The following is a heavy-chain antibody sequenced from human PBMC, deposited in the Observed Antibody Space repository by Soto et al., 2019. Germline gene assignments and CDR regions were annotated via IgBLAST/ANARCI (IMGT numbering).Heavy chain of an antibody. CDR3: ARGRGCRGCYYYYGMDV. CDR2: INHSGST. J-gene: IGHJ6*02. V-gene: IGHV4-34*01. D-gene: IGHD3-10*01. CDR1: GGSFSGYY. Sequence: QVQLQQWGAGLLKPSETLSLTCAVYGGSFSGYYWSWIRQPPGKGREWLGEINHSGSTNYNPSLKSRVNISVDTSKNQFSLKLSSVTAADTAVYYCARGRGCRGCYYYYGMDVWGQGTTVTVSS.